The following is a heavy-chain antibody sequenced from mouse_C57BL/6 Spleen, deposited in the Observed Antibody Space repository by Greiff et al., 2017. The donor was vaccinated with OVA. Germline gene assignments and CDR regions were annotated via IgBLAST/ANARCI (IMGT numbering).Heavy chain of an antibody. CDR1: GFSLTSYG. V-gene: IGHV2-5*01. J-gene: IGHJ1*03. Sequence: QVQLQQSGPGLVQPSQSLSITCTVSGFSLTSYGVHWVRQSPGKGLEWLGEIWRGGSTDYNAAFMSRLSITTDNSKSRVFFKMNSLQADDTAIYYCAKKGTGTDFDVWGTGTTVTVSS. CDR2: IWRGGST. D-gene: IGHD4-1*01. CDR3: AKKGTGTDFDV.